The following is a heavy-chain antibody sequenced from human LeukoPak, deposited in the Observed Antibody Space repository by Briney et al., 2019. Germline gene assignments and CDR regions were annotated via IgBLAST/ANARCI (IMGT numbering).Heavy chain of an antibody. CDR1: GGTFSSYA. J-gene: IGHJ5*02. D-gene: IGHD2-2*01. CDR3: ARDTPTPAIVVVPAAHRFDP. Sequence: GASVKVSCKASGGTFSSYAISWVRQAPGQGLEWMGWISAYNGNTNYAQKLQGRVTMTTDTSTSTAYMELRSLRSDDTAVYYCARDTPTPAIVVVPAAHRFDPWGQGTLVTVSS. CDR2: ISAYNGNT. V-gene: IGHV1-18*01.